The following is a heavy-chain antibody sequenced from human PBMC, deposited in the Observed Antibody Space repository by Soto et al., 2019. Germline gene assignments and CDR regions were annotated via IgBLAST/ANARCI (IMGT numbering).Heavy chain of an antibody. Sequence: SVKVSCKAFGGTFSMYAISCVVQAPLQGLEWMGGIIPIFGTANYAQKFQGRVTITADESTSTAYMELSSLRSEDTAVYYCARALYSSSWLDAFDIWGQGTMVTVSS. D-gene: IGHD6-13*01. J-gene: IGHJ3*02. CDR1: GGTFSMYA. V-gene: IGHV1-69*13. CDR2: IIPIFGTA. CDR3: ARALYSSSWLDAFDI.